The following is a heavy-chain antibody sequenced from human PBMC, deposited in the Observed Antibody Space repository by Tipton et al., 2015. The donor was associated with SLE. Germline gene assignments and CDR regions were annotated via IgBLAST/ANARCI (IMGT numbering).Heavy chain of an antibody. Sequence: TLSLTCTVSGYSISSGYYWGWIRQPPGKGLEWIGSIYHSGSTYHNPSLKSRVTISVDTSKNQFSLKLSSVTAADTAVYYCVRSYDYWGQGTLVTVSS. D-gene: IGHD1-26*01. CDR2: IYHSGST. CDR1: GYSISSGYY. CDR3: VRSYDY. J-gene: IGHJ4*02. V-gene: IGHV4-38-2*02.